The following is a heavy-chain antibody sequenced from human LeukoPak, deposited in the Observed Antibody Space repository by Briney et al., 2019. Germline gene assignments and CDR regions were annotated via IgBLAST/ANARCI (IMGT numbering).Heavy chain of an antibody. V-gene: IGHV4-59*01. CDR2: VYYGGST. CDR3: ARESSSAYYGMDV. Sequence: PSETLSLTCTVSGGSISNYYWTWIRQPPGKELEWIGYVYYGGSTNGNPSLRSRLTISVDTSKNQFSLELSSVTAADTAVYYCARESSSAYYGMDVWGQGTTVTVSS. J-gene: IGHJ6*02. CDR1: GGSISNYY.